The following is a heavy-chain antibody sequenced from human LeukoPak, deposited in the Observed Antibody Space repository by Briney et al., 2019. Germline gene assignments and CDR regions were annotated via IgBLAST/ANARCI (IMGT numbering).Heavy chain of an antibody. CDR3: ARGVAAAGRSYYGMDV. Sequence: TEALSLTCAVYGGSFRGYYWSWVRQPPGKGLEWIRQINHSGSTNYNPSLRTRVTISVDTSKNQFSLKLSSVTAADTAVYYCARGVAAAGRSYYGMDVWGQGTTVTVSS. CDR2: INHSGST. D-gene: IGHD6-13*01. V-gene: IGHV4-34*01. CDR1: GGSFRGYY. J-gene: IGHJ6*02.